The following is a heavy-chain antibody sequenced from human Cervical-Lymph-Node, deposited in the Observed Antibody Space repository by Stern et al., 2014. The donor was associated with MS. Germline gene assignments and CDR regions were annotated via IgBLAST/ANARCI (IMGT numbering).Heavy chain of an antibody. D-gene: IGHD5-24*01. CDR1: GGSMPDYY. CDR2: VYHTGST. CDR3: ARGGRMASMFY. Sequence: QVQLQESGPGLVRPSETLSLTCNVSGGSMPDYYWSWTRQPPGKGLEWIGYVYHTGSTSYNPSLKSRVAISIDASKSQFALKVNSVTTADTAVYYCARGGRMASMFYWGQGTLVTVSS. J-gene: IGHJ4*02. V-gene: IGHV4-59*01.